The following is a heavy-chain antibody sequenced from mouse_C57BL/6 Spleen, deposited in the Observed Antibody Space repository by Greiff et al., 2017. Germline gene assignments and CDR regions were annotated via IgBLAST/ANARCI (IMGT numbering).Heavy chain of an antibody. CDR1: GFNIKDYY. J-gene: IGHJ3*01. Sequence: VQLQQSGAELVKPGASVKLSCTASGFNIKDYYMHWVKQRTEQGLEWIGRIDPEDGETKYAPKFPGKATITADTSSNTAYLQLSSLTSEDTAVYYCARGLPFAYWGQGTLVTVSA. V-gene: IGHV14-2*01. D-gene: IGHD2-4*01. CDR2: IDPEDGET. CDR3: ARGLPFAY.